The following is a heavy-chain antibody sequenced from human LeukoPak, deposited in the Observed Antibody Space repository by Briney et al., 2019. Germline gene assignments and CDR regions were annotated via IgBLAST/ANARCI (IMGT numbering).Heavy chain of an antibody. CDR2: ISGPGGST. D-gene: IGHD4-17*01. CDR3: AKGDYGYYYYMDA. V-gene: IGHV3-23*01. CDR1: GLTFSSNA. J-gene: IGHJ6*03. Sequence: PGGSLRLSCVASGLTFSSNAMEWVRQAPGKGLEWVSTISGPGGSTYYGDSVKGRFTISRDNSKNTVYLQMNSLRADDTAIYYCAKGDYGYYYYMDAWGKGTTVTVSS.